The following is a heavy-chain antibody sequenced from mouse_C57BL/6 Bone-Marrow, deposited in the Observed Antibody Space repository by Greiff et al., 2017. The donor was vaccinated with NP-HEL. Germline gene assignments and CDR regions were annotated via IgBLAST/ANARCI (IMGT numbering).Heavy chain of an antibody. V-gene: IGHV1-80*01. D-gene: IGHD1-1*01. J-gene: IGHJ4*01. CDR2: IYPGDGDT. Sequence: VQLQQSGAELVKPGASVKISCKASGYAFSSYWMNWVKERPGKGLEWIGQIYPGDGDTKYNGKFKGKATLTADKSSSTAYMQVSSLTSEDSAVYFCARGDYGNSRFGYDMDYWDQGTSVTVSS. CDR1: GYAFSSYW. CDR3: ARGDYGNSRFGYDMDY.